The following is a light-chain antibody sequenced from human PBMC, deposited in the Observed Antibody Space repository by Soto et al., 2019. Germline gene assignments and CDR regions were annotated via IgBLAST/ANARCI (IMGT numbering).Light chain of an antibody. J-gene: IGLJ1*01. V-gene: IGLV2-14*01. Sequence: QSVLTQPASVSGSPGRSITISCTGTSSDVGAYNYVSWFQQHPGKAPTLIISEVSNRPSGVSNRFSGSKSGNAASLTISGLQAEDEADYFCFSFTTDWTHVFGTGTKLTVL. CDR2: EVS. CDR1: SSDVGAYNY. CDR3: FSFTTDWTHV.